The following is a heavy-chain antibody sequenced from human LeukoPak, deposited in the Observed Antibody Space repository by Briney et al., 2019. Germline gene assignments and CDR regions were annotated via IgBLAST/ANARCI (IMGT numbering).Heavy chain of an antibody. J-gene: IGHJ4*02. CDR2: IYPGDSDT. Sequence: PGESLKISCKGSGYSFTSYWIGWVRQMPGKGLEWMGIIYPGDSDTRYSPSFQGQVTISADKSISTAYLQWSSLKASDTAMYYCARRLGGRHYGGNSGGFDYWGQGTLVTVSS. CDR1: GYSFTSYW. CDR3: ARRLGGRHYGGNSGGFDY. V-gene: IGHV5-51*01. D-gene: IGHD4-23*01.